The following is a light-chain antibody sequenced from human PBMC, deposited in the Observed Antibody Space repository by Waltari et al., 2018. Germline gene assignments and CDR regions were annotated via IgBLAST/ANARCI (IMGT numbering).Light chain of an antibody. Sequence: SYELTQPPSVSVSPGQTARITCSADVLPKQYAYWYQQKPGQAPVLVIYKDTERPSGIPERVSGATSGTTVTLTISGVQAEDEADYYCQSADFSGTYQDVVFGGGTKLTGL. CDR2: KDT. V-gene: IGLV3-25*03. CDR3: QSADFSGTYQDVV. CDR1: VLPKQY. J-gene: IGLJ2*01.